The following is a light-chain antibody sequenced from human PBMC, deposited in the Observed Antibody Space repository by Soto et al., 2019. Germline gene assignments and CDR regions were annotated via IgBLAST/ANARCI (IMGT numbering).Light chain of an antibody. CDR3: QSYDSSIVV. CDR1: SGSIASNY. CDR2: EDN. Sequence: NFMLTQPHSVSESPGKTVTISRTRSSGSIASNYVQWYQQRPGSAPTTVIYEDNQRPSGVPDRFSGSIDSSSNSASLTISGLKTEDEADYYCQSYDSSIVVFGGGTKVTVL. V-gene: IGLV6-57*04. J-gene: IGLJ2*01.